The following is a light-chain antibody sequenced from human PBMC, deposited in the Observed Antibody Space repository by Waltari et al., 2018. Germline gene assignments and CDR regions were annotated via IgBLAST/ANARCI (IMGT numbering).Light chain of an antibody. CDR1: QPIRTTY. V-gene: IGKV3-20*01. J-gene: IGKJ4*01. Sequence: EIVLTQSPGTLSLSPGAGATLSCRTSQPIRTTYFAWYQQKPGQAPTPLIYGASSRATGVPDRFTGSGSGTDFSLTISSLEPEDFATYYCQQYDISPLTFGGGTKVEIK. CDR2: GAS. CDR3: QQYDISPLT.